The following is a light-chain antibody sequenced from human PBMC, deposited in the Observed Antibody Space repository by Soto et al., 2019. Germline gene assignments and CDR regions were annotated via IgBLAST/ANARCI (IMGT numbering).Light chain of an antibody. CDR3: SSYAGNNHVV. J-gene: IGLJ2*01. CDR2: EVS. CDR1: SNDVGGYNY. Sequence: QSVLTQPPSASGSPGQSVTISCTGTSNDVGGYNYVSWYQQHPGKAPKLMIYEVSKRPSGVPDRLSGSKSGNRASLTISGIQAEDEADYYCSSYAGNNHVVFGGGTQVTVL. V-gene: IGLV2-8*01.